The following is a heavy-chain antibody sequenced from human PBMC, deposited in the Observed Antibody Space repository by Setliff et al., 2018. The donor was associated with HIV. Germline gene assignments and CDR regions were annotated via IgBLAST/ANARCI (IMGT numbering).Heavy chain of an antibody. V-gene: IGHV4-4*07. D-gene: IGHD4-4*01. CDR2: TSTGGPT. J-gene: IGHJ5*02. Sequence: SSETLSLTCTVSGDSINTHYWSWLRQPAGKRLEWIGRTSTGGPTNPSLESRISMSVDTSKNQFSLKLTSVTAADTAIYYCARDLTSNSNCFEPWGQGTQVTVSS. CDR3: ARDLTSNSNCFEP. CDR1: GDSINTHY.